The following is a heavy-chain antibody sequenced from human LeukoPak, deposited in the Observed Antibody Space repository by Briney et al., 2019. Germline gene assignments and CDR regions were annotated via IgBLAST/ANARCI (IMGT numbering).Heavy chain of an antibody. CDR2: ISSSGSTI. D-gene: IGHD1-26*01. CDR1: GFTFSSYE. Sequence: GGALRLSCAASGFTFSSYEMNWVRQAPGKGLEWVSYISSSGSTIYYADSVKGLFTVSRDNAENSLYLQMNSLRAEDTAVYYCARGSYRPDYWGQGTLVTVSS. V-gene: IGHV3-48*03. CDR3: ARGSYRPDY. J-gene: IGHJ4*02.